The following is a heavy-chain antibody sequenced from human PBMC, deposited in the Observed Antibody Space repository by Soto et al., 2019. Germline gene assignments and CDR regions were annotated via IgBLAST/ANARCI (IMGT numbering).Heavy chain of an antibody. CDR2: INPSGGST. CDR3: ARDVGLASGPCLDY. D-gene: IGHD6-13*01. Sequence: ASVKVSCIASGYTFTNYYMYWVRQAPGQGLEWMGIINPSGGSTSFAQKFQGRVTMTRDTSTSTVYMELISLTSEDTAVYYCARDVGLASGPCLDYWGQGTLVPVSS. V-gene: IGHV1-46*01. CDR1: GYTFTNYY. J-gene: IGHJ4*02.